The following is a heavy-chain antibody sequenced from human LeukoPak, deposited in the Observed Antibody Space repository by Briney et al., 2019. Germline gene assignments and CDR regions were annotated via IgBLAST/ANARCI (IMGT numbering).Heavy chain of an antibody. CDR2: LTSSGSTI. Sequence: GGSLRLSCAASGFTFSSYEMNWVRQAPGKGQDWVSYLTSSGSTIYYADSVKGRFTISRDNAKNSLYLQMNSLRAEDTAVYYCARGAARGCPDYWGQGTLVTVSS. CDR1: GFTFSSYE. V-gene: IGHV3-48*03. J-gene: IGHJ4*02. CDR3: ARGAARGCPDY. D-gene: IGHD3-16*01.